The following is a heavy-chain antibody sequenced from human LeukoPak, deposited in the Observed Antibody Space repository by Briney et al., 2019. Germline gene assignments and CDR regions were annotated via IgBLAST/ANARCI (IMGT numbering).Heavy chain of an antibody. Sequence: ASMKVSCKASGYTFTNFDINWVRQATGQGLEWMGWMNPNTGNAGYAQKFQDRVTITWDASIRTAYMDLSSLRSEDTAVYYCARVGYRNSYDYWGQGTLVTVSS. D-gene: IGHD1-1*01. V-gene: IGHV1-8*03. CDR3: ARVGYRNSYDY. CDR1: GYTFTNFD. CDR2: MNPNTGNA. J-gene: IGHJ4*02.